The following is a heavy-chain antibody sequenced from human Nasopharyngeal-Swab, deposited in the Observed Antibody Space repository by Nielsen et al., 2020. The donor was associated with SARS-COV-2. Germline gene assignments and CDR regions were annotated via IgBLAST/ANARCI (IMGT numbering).Heavy chain of an antibody. Sequence: GESLKISCIASGFTFNNYAMAWVRRTPGRGLQLVSGISASGGSTYYTDSVKGRFAVSRDKSRNTLYLQMHSMRVEDTALYYCAKDDVVRGDAFDIWGQGTMVTVSS. V-gene: IGHV3-23*01. J-gene: IGHJ3*02. CDR3: AKDDVVRGDAFDI. D-gene: IGHD3-10*01. CDR2: ISASGGST. CDR1: GFTFNNYA.